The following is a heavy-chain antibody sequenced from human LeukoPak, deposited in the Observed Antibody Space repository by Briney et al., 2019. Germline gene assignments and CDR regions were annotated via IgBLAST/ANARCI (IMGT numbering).Heavy chain of an antibody. Sequence: ASVKVSCKASGYTXTSYYMHWVRQAPGQGLEWMGIINPSGGSTSYAQKLQGRVTMTRDTSTSTVYMELSSLRSEDTAVYYCARDSGLRDGYNRLCYWGQGTLVTVSS. V-gene: IGHV1-46*01. J-gene: IGHJ4*02. D-gene: IGHD5-24*01. CDR2: INPSGGST. CDR3: ARDSGLRDGYNRLCY. CDR1: GYTXTSYY.